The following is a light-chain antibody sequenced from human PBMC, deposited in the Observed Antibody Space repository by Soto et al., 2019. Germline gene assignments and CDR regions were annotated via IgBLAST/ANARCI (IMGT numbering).Light chain of an antibody. Sequence: EVVLTQSPVTLSLSPGERATLSCRASQTVRNNYLAWYQQKPGQAPRLLLYGASTRATGIPVRFSGSGFGTEFTRNNSSLQSAEFAVYYCQQYKNWPVFGPGTRVEIK. V-gene: IGKV3-15*01. CDR1: QTVRNN. J-gene: IGKJ5*01. CDR2: GAS. CDR3: QQYKNWPV.